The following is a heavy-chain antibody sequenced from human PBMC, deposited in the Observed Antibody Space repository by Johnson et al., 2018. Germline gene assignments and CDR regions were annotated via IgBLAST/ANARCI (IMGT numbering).Heavy chain of an antibody. Sequence: VQLVQSGGGLVQPGGSLRLSCAASGVTLSYYWMSWVRQAPGKGLEWVANIKQDGSEKFYVDSVKCRFTISRDNAKNSLSLEMNSLRAEDTAVYYCARELGGYYYYYMDVWGKGTTVTVSS. CDR1: GVTLSYYW. CDR2: IKQDGSEK. V-gene: IGHV3-7*01. J-gene: IGHJ6*03. CDR3: ARELGGYYYYYMDV.